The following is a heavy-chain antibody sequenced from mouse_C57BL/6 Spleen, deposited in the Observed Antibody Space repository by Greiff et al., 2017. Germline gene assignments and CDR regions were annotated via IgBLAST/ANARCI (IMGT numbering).Heavy chain of an antibody. V-gene: IGHV5-6*01. CDR1: GFTFSSYG. Sequence: EVQVVESGGDLVKPGGSLKLSCAASGFTFSSYGMSWVRQTPDKRLEWVATISSGGSYTYYPDSVKGRFTISRDNAKHTLYLQMSSLKSEDTAMYYCASQLGGIYFDYWGQGTTLTVSS. D-gene: IGHD4-1*01. J-gene: IGHJ2*01. CDR2: ISSGGSYT. CDR3: ASQLGGIYFDY.